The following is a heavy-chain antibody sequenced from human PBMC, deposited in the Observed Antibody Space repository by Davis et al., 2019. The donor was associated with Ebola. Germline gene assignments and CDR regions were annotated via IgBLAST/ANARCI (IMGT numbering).Heavy chain of an antibody. CDR1: GFTFSSYA. Sequence: GESLKISCAASGFTFSSYAMSWVRQAPGKGLEWVSAISGSGGSTYYADSVKGRFTISRDNSKNTLYLQMNSLRAEDTAVYYCAKLGYCGSTSCPNYYYYGMDVWGQGTTVTVSS. CDR2: ISGSGGST. CDR3: AKLGYCGSTSCPNYYYYGMDV. J-gene: IGHJ6*02. D-gene: IGHD2-2*01. V-gene: IGHV3-23*01.